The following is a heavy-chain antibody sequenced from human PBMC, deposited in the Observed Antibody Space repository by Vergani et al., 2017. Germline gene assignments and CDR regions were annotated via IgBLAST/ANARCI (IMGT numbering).Heavy chain of an antibody. CDR1: GGSISSYY. J-gene: IGHJ3*01. CDR3: ARDGGEYDKDALDV. V-gene: IGHV4-59*12. CDR2: IYYSGAT. Sequence: QLQESGPGLVKPSETLSLTCTVSGGSISSYYWSWIRQPPGKGLEWIGYIYYSGATNYNPSLRSRAIMSVDASKKQFSLKLTSVTAADTAVYYCARDGGEYDKDALDVWGQGTKVTVSS. D-gene: IGHD2-21*01.